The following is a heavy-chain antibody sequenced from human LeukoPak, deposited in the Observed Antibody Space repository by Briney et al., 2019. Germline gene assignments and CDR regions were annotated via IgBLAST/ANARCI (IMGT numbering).Heavy chain of an antibody. CDR2: TSNDGSKK. D-gene: IGHD7-27*01. V-gene: IGHV3-30*03. CDR3: ARDHQLGIVDDFLDY. CDR1: GFTFSSNG. Sequence: GRSLRLSCAAAGFTFSSNGFHWVRQAPGKGLEWVAVTSNDGSKKSYTDSVKGRFTISRDNSKNTVYLQMNSLRSEDTAVYYCARDHQLGIVDDFLDYWGQGTLVTVSS. J-gene: IGHJ4*02.